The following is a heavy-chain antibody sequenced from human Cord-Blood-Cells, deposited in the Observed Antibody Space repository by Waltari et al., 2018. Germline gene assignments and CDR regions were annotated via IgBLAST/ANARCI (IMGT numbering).Heavy chain of an antibody. CDR3: AATPIAAAGTGY. Sequence: QMQLVQSGPEVKKPGTSVQVSCKASGFTFTSSAVQWVRQARGQGREWIGWIVVGSGNTNYAQKFQERVTITRDMSTSTAYMELSSLRSEDTAVYYCAATPIAAAGTGYWGQGTLVTVSS. V-gene: IGHV1-58*01. CDR2: IVVGSGNT. D-gene: IGHD6-13*01. J-gene: IGHJ4*02. CDR1: GFTFTSSA.